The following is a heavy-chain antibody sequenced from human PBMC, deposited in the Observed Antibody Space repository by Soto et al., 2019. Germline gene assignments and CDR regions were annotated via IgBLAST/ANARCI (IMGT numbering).Heavy chain of an antibody. Sequence: SETLSLTCTVSSGPISSSSYYWGWIRRPPGKGLEWIGSIYYSGHTYSNPSLKSRVAMFIDTSKNQFSLKLTSVTAADTGLYYCARHRRCTGWGPEYFEDWGQGTLVTVSS. D-gene: IGHD2-8*02. V-gene: IGHV4-39*01. CDR3: ARHRRCTGWGPEYFED. J-gene: IGHJ1*01. CDR1: SGPISSSSYY. CDR2: IYYSGHT.